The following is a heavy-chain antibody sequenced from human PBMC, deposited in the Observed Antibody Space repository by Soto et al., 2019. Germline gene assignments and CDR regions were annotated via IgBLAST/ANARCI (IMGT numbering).Heavy chain of an antibody. CDR3: AKDKMEQWLVGGYYDY. CDR1: GFTFSSHA. CDR2: TIDSGGRS. J-gene: IGHJ4*02. V-gene: IGHV3-23*01. D-gene: IGHD6-19*01. Sequence: PGGALRLYCAASGFTFSSHAMSWVRQAPGKGLEWVSSTIDSGGRSYHADSVRGRFTISRDNSKNTLYLQMNSLRADDTAIYYCAKDKMEQWLVGGYYDYWGQGALVTVSS.